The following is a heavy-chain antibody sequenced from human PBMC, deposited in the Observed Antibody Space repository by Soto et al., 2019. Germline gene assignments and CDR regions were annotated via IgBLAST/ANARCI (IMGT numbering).Heavy chain of an antibody. Sequence: ASVKVSCKASGGTFSSYAISWVRQAPGQGLEWMGGIIPIFGTANYAQKFQGRVTITADESTSTAYMELSSLRSEDTAVYYCATVFMEGNCSGGSCSGKYYYYYYGMDVWGQGTTVTVSS. D-gene: IGHD2-15*01. CDR1: GGTFSSYA. J-gene: IGHJ6*02. V-gene: IGHV1-69*13. CDR3: ATVFMEGNCSGGSCSGKYYYYYYGMDV. CDR2: IIPIFGTA.